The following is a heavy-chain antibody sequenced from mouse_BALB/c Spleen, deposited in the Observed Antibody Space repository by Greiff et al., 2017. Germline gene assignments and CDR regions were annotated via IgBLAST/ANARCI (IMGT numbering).Heavy chain of an antibody. Sequence: EVHLVESGGGLVKLGGSLKLSCAASGFTFSSYYMSWVRQTPEKRLELVAAINSNGGSTYYPDTVKGRFTISRDNAKNTLYLQMSSLKSEDTALYYCARKSYYAMDYWGQGTSVTVSS. V-gene: IGHV5-6-2*01. J-gene: IGHJ4*01. CDR3: ARKSYYAMDY. CDR2: INSNGGST. CDR1: GFTFSSYY.